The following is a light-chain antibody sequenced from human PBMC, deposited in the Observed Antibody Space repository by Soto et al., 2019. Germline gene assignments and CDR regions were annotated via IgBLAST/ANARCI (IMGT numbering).Light chain of an antibody. CDR2: GAS. V-gene: IGKV3-15*01. Sequence: IVMTHAPATLSVPLGERATLSYRASQSVSSRLAWYQQKPGQAPRLLIYGASTMATGIPARFSGSGSGTDFTLTISSLQSEDFALYYCQQYTSWPWTFGEGTKVDIK. CDR3: QQYTSWPWT. CDR1: QSVSSR. J-gene: IGKJ1*01.